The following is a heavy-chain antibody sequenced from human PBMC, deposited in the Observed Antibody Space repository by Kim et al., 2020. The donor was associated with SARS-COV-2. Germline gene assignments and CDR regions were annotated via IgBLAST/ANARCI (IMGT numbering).Heavy chain of an antibody. CDR3: ARVGALAAAGTTYYFDY. D-gene: IGHD6-13*01. V-gene: IGHV4-34*01. Sequence: LKSRVTISVDTSKNQFSLKLSSVTAADTAVYYCARVGALAAAGTTYYFDYWGQGTLVTVSS. J-gene: IGHJ4*02.